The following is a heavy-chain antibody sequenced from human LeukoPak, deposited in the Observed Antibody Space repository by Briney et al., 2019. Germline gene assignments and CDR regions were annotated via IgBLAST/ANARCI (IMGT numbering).Heavy chain of an antibody. J-gene: IGHJ4*02. CDR1: GYTLTELS. D-gene: IGHD6-13*01. Sequence: ASVKVSCKVSGYTLTELSMHWVRQAPGKGLEWMGGFDPEDGETIYAQKFQGRVTMTEDTSTDTAYMELSSLRSEDTAVYYCATDLKYLYSSSCWGQGTLVTVSS. CDR2: FDPEDGET. V-gene: IGHV1-24*01. CDR3: ATDLKYLYSSSC.